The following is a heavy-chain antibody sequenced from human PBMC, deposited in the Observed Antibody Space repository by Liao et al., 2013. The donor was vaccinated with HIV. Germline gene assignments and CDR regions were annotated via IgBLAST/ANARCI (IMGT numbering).Heavy chain of an antibody. J-gene: IGHJ3*02. V-gene: IGHV4-31*03. CDR1: GGSVSSGDYY. CDR3: ANNYNNVLNI. Sequence: QVQLQESGPGLVKPSQTLSLRCNVSGGSVSSGDYYWTWIRQYPGRGLEWIGYIYYTGTTYYTSSLRSRVTMSVDTSKNQFSLKVTSVTAADTAVYYCANNYNNVLNIWGQGTMVTVSS. D-gene: IGHD4-11*01. CDR2: IYYTGTT.